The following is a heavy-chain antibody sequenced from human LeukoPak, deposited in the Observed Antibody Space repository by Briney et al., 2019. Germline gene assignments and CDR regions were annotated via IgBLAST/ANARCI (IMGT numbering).Heavy chain of an antibody. Sequence: GGSLRLSCAASGFTFSSHAMNWVRQSPGKGLEWVANIKEDSSDKNYVDSMKGRFTISRDNAKNSLYLQMNSLRVEDTAVYYCARESGRFRFDSWGQGTLVTVSS. CDR3: ARESGRFRFDS. CDR2: IKEDSSDK. V-gene: IGHV3-7*01. D-gene: IGHD3-3*01. CDR1: GFTFSSHA. J-gene: IGHJ5*01.